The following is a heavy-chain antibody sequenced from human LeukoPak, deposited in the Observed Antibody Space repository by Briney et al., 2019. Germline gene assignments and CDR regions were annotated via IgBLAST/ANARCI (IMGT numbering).Heavy chain of an antibody. CDR2: IYHSGST. J-gene: IGHJ6*04. D-gene: IGHD2-15*01. V-gene: IGHV4-31*03. CDR1: GGSISRGGYY. CDR3: ARVVVVAATDYGMDV. Sequence: TSETLSLTCIVSGGSISRGGYYWSWIRQHTGTGLEWIGYIYHSGSTYYNPSLKSRVTISVDTSKNQFSLKLSSVTAADTAVYYCARVVVVAATDYGMDVWGKGTTVTVSS.